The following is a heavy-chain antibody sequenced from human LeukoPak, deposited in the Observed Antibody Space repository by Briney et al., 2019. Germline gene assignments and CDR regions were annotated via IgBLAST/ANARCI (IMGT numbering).Heavy chain of an antibody. Sequence: SVKVSCKASGGTFSSYAISWERQAPGQGLEWMGGIIPIFGTANYAQKFRGRVTITADESTSTAYMELSSLRSEDTAVYYCAAPTGYCSSTSCYAFDYWGQGTLVTVSS. J-gene: IGHJ4*02. CDR3: AAPTGYCSSTSCYAFDY. CDR2: IIPIFGTA. D-gene: IGHD2-2*01. V-gene: IGHV1-69*13. CDR1: GGTFSSYA.